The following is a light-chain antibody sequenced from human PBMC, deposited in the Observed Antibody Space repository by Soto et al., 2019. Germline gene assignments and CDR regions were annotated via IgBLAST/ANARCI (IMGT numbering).Light chain of an antibody. V-gene: IGKV3-20*01. Sequence: EIVLTQSPGTLSLSPGERATLSCRASHSVVNNYLSWFQQKPGQAPRLLIYGASRRATGIPGRFSGSGSGTDFTLTISRLEPEDFAVYYCQQSSFAPLTFGGGTRVEIK. J-gene: IGKJ4*01. CDR2: GAS. CDR3: QQSSFAPLT. CDR1: HSVVNNY.